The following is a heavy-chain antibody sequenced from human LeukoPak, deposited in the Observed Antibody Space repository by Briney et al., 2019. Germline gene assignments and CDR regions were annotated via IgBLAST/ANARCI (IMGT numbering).Heavy chain of an antibody. V-gene: IGHV1-2*02. CDR1: GYTFTAYS. CDR3: ARDLDYYGSGGFFNI. D-gene: IGHD3-10*01. Sequence: ASVTVSCKASGYTFTAYSMHWVRQAPGQGLEWMGWINPNSGGTNYAQKFQGRVTMTRDTSITTAYMELSRLRSDDTAVYYCARDLDYYGSGGFFNIWGQGTMVTVSS. J-gene: IGHJ3*02. CDR2: INPNSGGT.